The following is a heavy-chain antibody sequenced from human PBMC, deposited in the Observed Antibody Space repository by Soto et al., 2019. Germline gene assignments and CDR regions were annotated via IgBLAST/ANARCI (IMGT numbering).Heavy chain of an antibody. V-gene: IGHV1-18*01. CDR1: CYTLTSEG. Sequence: ASGKVSCKASCYTLTSEGISWVRHAPRQGLEWMGLISAYNGNTNYAQKLQGRVTMTTDTSTSTAYMELRSLRSDDTAVYYCARAYAKLRAFDIWGQGTMVTVSS. CDR2: ISAYNGNT. D-gene: IGHD4-17*01. J-gene: IGHJ3*02. CDR3: ARAYAKLRAFDI.